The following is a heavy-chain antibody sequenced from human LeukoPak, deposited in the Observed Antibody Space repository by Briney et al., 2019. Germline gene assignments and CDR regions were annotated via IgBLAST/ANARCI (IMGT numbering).Heavy chain of an antibody. CDR3: ASCCSGGSCLGY. J-gene: IGHJ4*02. CDR1: GGTFSSYA. Sequence: GSSVTVSCKASGGTFSSYAISWVRQAPGQGLEWMGRIIPILGIANYAQKFQGRVTITADKSTSTAYMELSSLRSEDTAVYYCASCCSGGSCLGYWGQGTLVTVSS. CDR2: IIPILGIA. V-gene: IGHV1-69*04. D-gene: IGHD2-15*01.